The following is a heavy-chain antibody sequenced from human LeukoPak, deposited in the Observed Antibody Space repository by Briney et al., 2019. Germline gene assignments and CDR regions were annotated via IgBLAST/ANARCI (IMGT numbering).Heavy chain of an antibody. CDR2: VYFSGYT. CDR3: ARGALLWFGDRMEYYFDY. D-gene: IGHD3-10*01. CDR1: SGSLTNYY. Sequence: SETLSLTCTVSSGSLTNYYWSWIQPPPRKGQAWIGFVYFSGYTNYNPSLKSRVTIPVDTSKNQFSLKLSSMTAADTAVYYCARGALLWFGDRMEYYFDYWGEGTLLTVSS. V-gene: IGHV4-59*01. J-gene: IGHJ4*02.